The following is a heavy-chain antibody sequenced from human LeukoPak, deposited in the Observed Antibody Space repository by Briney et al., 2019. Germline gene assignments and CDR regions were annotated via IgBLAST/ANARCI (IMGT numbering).Heavy chain of an antibody. D-gene: IGHD1-26*01. J-gene: IGHJ4*02. CDR2: ISSSGSTI. CDR1: GFTFSSYE. CDR3: AGFGMVGATGY. V-gene: IGHV3-48*03. Sequence: PRGSLTLSCAASGFTFSSYEMNWVRQAPGKGLEWVSYISSSGSTIYDADSVKGRFTISRDNAKNSLYLQMNSLRAEDTAVYYCAGFGMVGATGYWGQGTLLSLSS.